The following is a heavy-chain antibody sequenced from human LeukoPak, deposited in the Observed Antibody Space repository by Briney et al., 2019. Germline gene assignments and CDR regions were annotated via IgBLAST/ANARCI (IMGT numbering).Heavy chain of an antibody. Sequence: PSETLSLTCNVSGVSITTYYWSWIRQPPGKGLEWIGYIYTSGNTDYNPSLKSRVTLSADTSKNQFSLRLSSVTAADTAVYYCARLIFGVVNDAFDIWGQGPMVPVPS. CDR1: GVSITTYY. V-gene: IGHV4-4*09. D-gene: IGHD3-3*01. CDR3: ARLIFGVVNDAFDI. CDR2: IYTSGNT. J-gene: IGHJ3*02.